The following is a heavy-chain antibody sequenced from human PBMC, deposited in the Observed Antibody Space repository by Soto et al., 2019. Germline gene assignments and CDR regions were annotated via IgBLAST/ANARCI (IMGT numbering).Heavy chain of an antibody. CDR2: IYYSGST. J-gene: IGHJ5*02. V-gene: IGHV4-30-4*01. CDR3: ARERPDGARLDP. D-gene: IGHD6-6*01. Sequence: QVQLQESGPGLVKPSQTLSLTCTVSGGSISSGDYYWSWIRQPPGKGLEWIGYIYYSGSTYYNPYLKSGVTISVDTSNNQFSLKLSSVTAADTAVYYCARERPDGARLDPWGQGTLVTVSS. CDR1: GGSISSGDYY.